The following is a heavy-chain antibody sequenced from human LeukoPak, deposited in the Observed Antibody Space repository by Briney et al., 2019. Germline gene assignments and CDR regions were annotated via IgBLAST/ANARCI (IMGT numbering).Heavy chain of an antibody. V-gene: IGHV4-30-4*01. Sequence: PSETLSLTCTVSGGSISSGDYYWSWIRQPPGKGLEWIGYIYFNGYTYYNPSLKSRVSISIDTSKNHFSLNLSSVTAADTAVYYCARVELATVNFDYWGQGTLVTVSS. D-gene: IGHD4-17*01. CDR3: ARVELATVNFDY. CDR1: GGSISSGDYY. J-gene: IGHJ4*02. CDR2: IYFNGYT.